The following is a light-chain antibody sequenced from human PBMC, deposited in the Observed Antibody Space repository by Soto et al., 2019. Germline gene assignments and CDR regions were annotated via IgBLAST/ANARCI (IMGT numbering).Light chain of an antibody. Sequence: QPVLTQSPSASASLGASVKLTCTLSRGHSSYAIAWHQQQPEKGPRYLMKLNSDGSHSKGDGIPDRFSGSSSGAERYLTISSLQSEYEADYYCQTWGTGIQGVFGGGTQLTVL. CDR3: QTWGTGIQGV. CDR1: RGHSSYA. V-gene: IGLV4-69*01. J-gene: IGLJ2*01. CDR2: LNSDGSH.